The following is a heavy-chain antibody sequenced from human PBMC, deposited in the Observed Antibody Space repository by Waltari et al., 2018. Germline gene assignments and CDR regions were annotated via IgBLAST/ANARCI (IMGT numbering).Heavy chain of an antibody. CDR1: EFPFNTPW. J-gene: IGHJ4*02. CDR2: IKPDGSDK. V-gene: IGHV3-7*03. Sequence: EVQLVESGGDLVQPGGSLRLSCSASEFPFNTPWMAWFRQAPGKRLEWVATIKPDGSDKFYVDSVKGRFAISRDNARNLLYLQMNSLRAEDTAIFYCAKMGAGRAPDYWGQGTLVTVSS. D-gene: IGHD3-16*01. CDR3: AKMGAGRAPDY.